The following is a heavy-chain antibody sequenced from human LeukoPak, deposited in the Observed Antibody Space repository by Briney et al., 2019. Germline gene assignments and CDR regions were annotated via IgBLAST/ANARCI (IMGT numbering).Heavy chain of an antibody. D-gene: IGHD5-18*01. CDR1: GFTVSINY. CDR3: ARDSPDRGYTYALDY. V-gene: IGHV3-66*01. J-gene: IGHJ4*02. Sequence: QPGGSLGLSCAASGFTVSINYMTWIRQAPGKGLEWVSIIHSGGTTYYADAAKGRFTISRDDSKNTLYLQMNSLRAEDTAVYYCARDSPDRGYTYALDYWGQGTLVTVSS. CDR2: IHSGGTT.